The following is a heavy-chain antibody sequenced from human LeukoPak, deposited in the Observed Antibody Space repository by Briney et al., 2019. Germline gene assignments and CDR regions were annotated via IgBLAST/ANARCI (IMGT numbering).Heavy chain of an antibody. Sequence: PSETLSLTCTVSGGSISSGVYYWSWIRQPPGKGLEWIGYIYYSGSTYYNPSLKSRVTISVDTSKNQFSLKLSSVTAADTAVYYCARVAYYYDSSGYSPVDYWGQGTLVTVSS. D-gene: IGHD3-22*01. CDR1: GGSISSGVYY. CDR3: ARVAYYYDSSGYSPVDY. J-gene: IGHJ4*02. CDR2: IYYSGST. V-gene: IGHV4-30-4*08.